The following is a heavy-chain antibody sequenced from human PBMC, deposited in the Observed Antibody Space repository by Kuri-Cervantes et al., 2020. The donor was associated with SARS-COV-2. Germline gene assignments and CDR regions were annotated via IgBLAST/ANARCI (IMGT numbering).Heavy chain of an antibody. CDR1: GFTFSDHY. D-gene: IGHD6-19*01. J-gene: IGHJ4*02. CDR2: TRNKANSYTT. V-gene: IGHV3-72*01. CDR3: VSAVAGLFDY. Sequence: GGSLRLSCAASGFTFSDHYMDWVRQAPGKGLEWVGRTRNKANSYTTEYAASVKGRFTISRDDSKNSLYLQMNSLKTEDTAVYYCVSAVAGLFDYWGQGTLVTVSS.